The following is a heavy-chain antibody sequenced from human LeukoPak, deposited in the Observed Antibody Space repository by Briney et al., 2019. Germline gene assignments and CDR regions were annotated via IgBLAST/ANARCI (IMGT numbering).Heavy chain of an antibody. D-gene: IGHD3-10*01. Sequence: PSETLSLTCTVSGDSISGNYWGWIRQPPGKGLEWIGYIYSSGSTKYNPSLKSRVTISVDTSKNQFSLKLSSVTAADTAVYYCARTRHSGSLDYWGQGTLVTVSS. J-gene: IGHJ4*02. CDR1: GDSISGNY. V-gene: IGHV4-59*01. CDR2: IYSSGST. CDR3: ARTRHSGSLDY.